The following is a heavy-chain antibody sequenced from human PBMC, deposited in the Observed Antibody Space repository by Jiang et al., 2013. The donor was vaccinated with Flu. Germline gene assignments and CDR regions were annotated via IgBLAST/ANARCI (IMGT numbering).Heavy chain of an antibody. Sequence: SGAEVKKPGESLKISCKGSGYSFTSYWIGWVRQMPGKGLEWMGIIYPGDSDTRYSPSFQGQVTISADKSISTAYLQWSSLKASDTAMYYCARHYGIGYCSSTSCYSQLTPQNYYYYYMDVWAKGTTVTVSS. J-gene: IGHJ6*03. D-gene: IGHD2-2*01. V-gene: IGHV5-51*01. CDR2: IYPGDSDT. CDR3: ARHYGIGYCSSTSCYSQLTPQNYYYYYMDV. CDR1: GYSFTSYW.